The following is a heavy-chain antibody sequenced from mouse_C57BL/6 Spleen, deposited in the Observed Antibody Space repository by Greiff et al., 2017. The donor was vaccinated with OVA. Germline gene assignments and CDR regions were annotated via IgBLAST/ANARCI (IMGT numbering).Heavy chain of an antibody. CDR2: IDPSDSYT. J-gene: IGHJ4*01. Sequence: VKLQQPGAELVKPGASVKLSCKASGYTFTSYWMQWVKQRPGQGLEWIGEIDPSDSYTNYNQKFKGKATLTVDTSSSTAYMQLSSLTSEDSAVYYCARGAAQALYAMDYWGQGTSVTVSS. CDR1: GYTFTSYW. D-gene: IGHD3-2*02. CDR3: ARGAAQALYAMDY. V-gene: IGHV1-50*01.